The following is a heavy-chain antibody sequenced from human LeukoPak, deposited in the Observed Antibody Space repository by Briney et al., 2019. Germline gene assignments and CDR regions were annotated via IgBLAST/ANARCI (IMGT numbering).Heavy chain of an antibody. V-gene: IGHV4-31*03. Sequence: PSQTLSLTCTVSGGSISSGGYYWSSIRQHPGKGLEWIGYIYYSGSTYYNPSLKSRVTISVDTSKNQFSLKLSSVTAADTAVYYCARANGGDYYDSSTNWFDPWGQGTLVTVSS. CDR3: ARANGGDYYDSSTNWFDP. D-gene: IGHD3-22*01. J-gene: IGHJ5*02. CDR1: GGSISSGGYY. CDR2: IYYSGST.